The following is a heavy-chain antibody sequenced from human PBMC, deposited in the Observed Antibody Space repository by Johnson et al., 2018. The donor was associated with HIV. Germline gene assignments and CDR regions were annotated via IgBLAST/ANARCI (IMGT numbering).Heavy chain of an antibody. V-gene: IGHV3-73*02. Sequence: DVQVVESGGGLVQPGGSLKLSCAASGFTFSGSAMHWVRQASGKGLEWVGRIRSKANNYATAYGASVKGRFTISRDDSIDTVYLQVNGLKTEDTGVYYCTTAHVVTAFDVWGQGTMVTVSS. D-gene: IGHD2-21*02. CDR2: IRSKANNYAT. J-gene: IGHJ3*01. CDR3: TTAHVVTAFDV. CDR1: GFTFSGSA.